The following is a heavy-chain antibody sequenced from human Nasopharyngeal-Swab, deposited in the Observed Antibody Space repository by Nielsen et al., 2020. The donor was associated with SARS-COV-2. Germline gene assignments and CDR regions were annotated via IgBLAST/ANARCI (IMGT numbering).Heavy chain of an antibody. Sequence: ASVKVSCKVSGYTFTHYGIHWVRQAPGQRLEWMGWINPGTVNTKYSQKFQGRVTISRDTSASTAYMELSSLRSEDTAVYYCARAPGVDYYYYVDVWGNGTTVTVSS. CDR3: ARAPGVDYYYYVDV. CDR1: GYTFTHYG. J-gene: IGHJ6*03. CDR2: INPGTVNT. V-gene: IGHV1-3*01.